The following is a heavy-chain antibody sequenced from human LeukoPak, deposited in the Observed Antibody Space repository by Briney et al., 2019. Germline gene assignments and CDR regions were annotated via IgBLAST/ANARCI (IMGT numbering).Heavy chain of an antibody. Sequence: PSETLSLTCAVSGYSISSGYYWGWIRQPPGKGLEWIGSIYHSGSTYYNPSLKSRVTISVDTSKNQFSLKVNSVTAAYTAVYYCASRYYDFWSGYFTGAFDIGGQGTMVTVSA. D-gene: IGHD3-3*01. CDR2: IYHSGST. J-gene: IGHJ3*02. CDR3: ASRYYDFWSGYFTGAFDI. V-gene: IGHV4-38-2*01. CDR1: GYSISSGYY.